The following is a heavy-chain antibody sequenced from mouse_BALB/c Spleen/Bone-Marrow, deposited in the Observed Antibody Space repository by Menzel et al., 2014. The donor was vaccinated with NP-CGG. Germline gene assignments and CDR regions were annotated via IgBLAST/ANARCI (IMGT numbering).Heavy chain of an antibody. Sequence: VQLQESGAELARPGASVKMSCRASGYTFTTYTIHWVRQRPGQGLEWIGYINPSSGYTNYIQKFKDKATLTADKSSSTAYMQLSSLTSEDSAVYYCARRDDGYVFFDYWGQGTTLSLSS. CDR1: GYTFTTYT. J-gene: IGHJ2*01. CDR3: ARRDDGYVFFDY. D-gene: IGHD2-3*01. V-gene: IGHV1-4*01. CDR2: INPSSGYT.